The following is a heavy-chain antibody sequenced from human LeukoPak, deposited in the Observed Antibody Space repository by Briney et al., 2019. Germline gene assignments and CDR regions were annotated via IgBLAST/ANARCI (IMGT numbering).Heavy chain of an antibody. CDR1: GFTFSSYI. J-gene: IGHJ4*02. Sequence: GGSLRLSCAASGFTFSSYIMNWVRQAPGKGLEWVSSISSSSSYIYYADSVKGRFTISRDNAKNSLYLQMNSLRAEDTAVYYCARTRGYSQGFDYWGQGTLVTVSS. CDR2: ISSSSSYI. V-gene: IGHV3-21*01. D-gene: IGHD5-18*01. CDR3: ARTRGYSQGFDY.